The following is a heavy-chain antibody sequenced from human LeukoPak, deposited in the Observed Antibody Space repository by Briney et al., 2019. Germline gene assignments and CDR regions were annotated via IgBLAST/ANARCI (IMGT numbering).Heavy chain of an antibody. Sequence: GASVKVSSKASGYTLTAYYMHWVRQAPGQGLEWMGWINPNSGGTNYAQKFQGWVTMTRDTSISTAYMELSRLRPDDTAVYYCARDRVLPGWFDPWGQGTLVTVSS. CDR2: INPNSGGT. D-gene: IGHD3-3*01. CDR3: ARDRVLPGWFDP. CDR1: GYTLTAYY. V-gene: IGHV1-2*04. J-gene: IGHJ5*02.